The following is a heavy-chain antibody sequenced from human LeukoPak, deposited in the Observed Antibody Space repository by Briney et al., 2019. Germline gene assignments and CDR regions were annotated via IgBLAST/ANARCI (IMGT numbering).Heavy chain of an antibody. D-gene: IGHD6-13*01. Sequence: GGSLRLSCEASGFTVSSNYMSWVRQAPGKGLEWVSLISYNGGRTYSADSVKGRFTISRDTSKNTLYLQMNSLRAEDTAIFYCAPLPPRAAAVPFPFDYWGQGTLVTVSS. CDR3: APLPPRAAAVPFPFDY. CDR1: GFTVSSNY. CDR2: ISYNGGRT. V-gene: IGHV3-53*01. J-gene: IGHJ4*02.